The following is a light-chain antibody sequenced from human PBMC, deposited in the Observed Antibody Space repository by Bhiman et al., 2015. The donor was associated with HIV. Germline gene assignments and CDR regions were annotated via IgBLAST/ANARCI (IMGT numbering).Light chain of an antibody. CDR1: SSDVGGYNY. Sequence: QSALTQPASVSGSPGQSITISCTGTSSDVGGYNYVSWCQQHPGKAPKLMIYDVNKWPSGVSSRFSGSKSGNTASLTISGLQPDDEADYYCSSYTDISTWVFGGGTKLTVL. CDR3: SSYTDISTWV. V-gene: IGLV2-14*03. CDR2: DVN. J-gene: IGLJ3*02.